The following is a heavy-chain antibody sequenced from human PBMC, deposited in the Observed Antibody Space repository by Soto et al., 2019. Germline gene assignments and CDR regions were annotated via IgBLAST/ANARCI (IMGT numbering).Heavy chain of an antibody. D-gene: IGHD2-2*01. J-gene: IGHJ4*02. CDR2: ISAYNGNT. CDR3: ARDMRAIVVVPAAMLY. Sequence: QVPLVQSGAEVKKPGASVKVSCKASGYTFTSYGISWVRQAPGQGLEWMGWISAYNGNTNYAQKLQGRVTMTTDTSTRTAYMELRSLRSDDTAVYYCARDMRAIVVVPAAMLYWGQGTLVTVSS. CDR1: GYTFTSYG. V-gene: IGHV1-18*01.